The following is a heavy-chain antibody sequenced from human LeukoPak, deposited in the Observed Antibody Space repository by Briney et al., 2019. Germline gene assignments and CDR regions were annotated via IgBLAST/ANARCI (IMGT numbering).Heavy chain of an antibody. D-gene: IGHD1-26*01. Sequence: GGSLRLSCVASGFSFSTYSMNWVRHAAGKGLEWVSYVSSSASTKYYADSVEGRFTVSRDNAKNSLYLQMNTLRAEDSGVYYCARPRGGGSHDDFDYWGQGTLVTVSS. CDR2: VSSSASTK. CDR1: GFSFSTYS. CDR3: ARPRGGGSHDDFDY. V-gene: IGHV3-48*01. J-gene: IGHJ4*02.